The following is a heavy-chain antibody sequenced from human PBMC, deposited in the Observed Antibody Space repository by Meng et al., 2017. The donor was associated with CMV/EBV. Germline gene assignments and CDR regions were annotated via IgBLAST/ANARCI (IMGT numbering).Heavy chain of an antibody. CDR1: GYTFTSYY. D-gene: IGHD6-13*01. CDR2: INPRGGST. J-gene: IGHJ4*02. V-gene: IGHV1-46*01. Sequence: ASVKVSCKASGYTFTSYYMHWVRQAPGQGLEWMGIINPRGGSTSYAQKLQGRVTMTRDTSTSTVYMELSSLRSEDTAVYYCATHPKGAAGTVDYWGQGTLVTVSS. CDR3: ATHPKGAAGTVDY.